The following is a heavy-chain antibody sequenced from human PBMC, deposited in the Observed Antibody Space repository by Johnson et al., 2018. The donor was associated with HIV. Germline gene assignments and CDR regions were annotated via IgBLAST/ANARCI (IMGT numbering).Heavy chain of an antibody. D-gene: IGHD2-21*02. CDR1: GFTVSSNY. CDR2: IYSGGST. J-gene: IGHJ3*02. Sequence: VQLVESGGGLIQPGGSLRLSCAASGFTVSSNYMSWVRQAPGKGLEWVSVIYSGGSTYSVDSVKGRFTISRDNSKNTLYLQMNSLRAEDTAVYYCARGEGAYCGGDCYYAFDIWGQGTMVIVSS. CDR3: ARGEGAYCGGDCYYAFDI. V-gene: IGHV3-53*01.